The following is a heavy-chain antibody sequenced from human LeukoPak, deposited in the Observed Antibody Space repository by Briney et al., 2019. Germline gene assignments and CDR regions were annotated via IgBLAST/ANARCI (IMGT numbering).Heavy chain of an antibody. CDR2: IYHSGSS. CDR1: GYSISSGYY. D-gene: IGHD4-17*01. J-gene: IGHJ5*02. Sequence: SETLSLTCTVSGYSISSGYYWGWIRQPPGKGLEWIGNIYHSGSSYYNPSLKSRVTISVDTSKNQFSLKLSPVTAADTAVYYCARDKGHDYGESWFDPWGQGTLVTVSS. V-gene: IGHV4-38-2*02. CDR3: ARDKGHDYGESWFDP.